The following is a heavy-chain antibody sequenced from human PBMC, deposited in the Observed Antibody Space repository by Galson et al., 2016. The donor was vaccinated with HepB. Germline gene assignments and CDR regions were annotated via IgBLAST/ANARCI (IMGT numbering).Heavy chain of an antibody. V-gene: IGHV3-23*01. CDR2: IGGSGGIT. Sequence: LRLSCAVSGLTFSSTDLSWVRQAPGQGLEWVSHIGGSGGITYYADSVRGRFTITRDDSKSTLYLQMNSLRDDDTAVYYCAGAWIWGQGTKVTVSS. J-gene: IGHJ3*02. CDR1: GLTFSSTD. CDR3: AGAWI.